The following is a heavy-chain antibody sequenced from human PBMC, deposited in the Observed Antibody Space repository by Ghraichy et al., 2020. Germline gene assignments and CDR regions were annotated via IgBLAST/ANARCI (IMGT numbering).Heavy chain of an antibody. CDR1: GGSISSGGYS. CDR3: ARGAPTTMVRADYYYYYMDV. CDR2: IYHSGST. J-gene: IGHJ6*03. V-gene: IGHV4-30-2*01. Sequence: SETLSLTCAVSGGSISSGGYSWSWIRQPPGKGLEWIGYIYHSGSTYYNPSLKSRVTISVDRSKNQFSLKLSSVTAADTAVYYCARGAPTTMVRADYYYYYMDVWGKGTTVTVSS. D-gene: IGHD3-10*01.